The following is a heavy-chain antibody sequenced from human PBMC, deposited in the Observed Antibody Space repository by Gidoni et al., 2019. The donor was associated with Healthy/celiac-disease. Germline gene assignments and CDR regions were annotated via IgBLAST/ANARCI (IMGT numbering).Heavy chain of an antibody. Sequence: LQLQESGPGLVKPSEGLSRTCTVSGCCTSSSSHYSGWVRQPTGKGLEWIGSIYYSGGTYSNPSLTSQVTISVDTSKNHSSLTLSSVTAADTAVYYCARHVWGGQRLVSYWFDPWGQGTLVTVSS. J-gene: IGHJ5*02. CDR2: IYYSGGT. CDR1: GCCTSSSSHY. V-gene: IGHV4-39*01. CDR3: ARHVWGGQRLVSYWFDP. D-gene: IGHD6-13*01.